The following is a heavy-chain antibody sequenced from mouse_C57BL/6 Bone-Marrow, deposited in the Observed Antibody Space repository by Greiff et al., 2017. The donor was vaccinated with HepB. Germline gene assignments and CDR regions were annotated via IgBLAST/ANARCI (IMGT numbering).Heavy chain of an antibody. V-gene: IGHV5-6*01. CDR1: GFTFSSYG. Sequence: VQLQQSGGDLVKPGGSLKLSCAAFGFTFSSYGMSWVRQTPDKRLEWVATISSGGSYTYYPDSLKGRFTISRDNAKNTLYLQMSSLKSEDTAMYYCANYYGSSYLFAYWGQGTLVTVSA. J-gene: IGHJ3*01. CDR3: ANYYGSSYLFAY. D-gene: IGHD1-1*01. CDR2: ISSGGSYT.